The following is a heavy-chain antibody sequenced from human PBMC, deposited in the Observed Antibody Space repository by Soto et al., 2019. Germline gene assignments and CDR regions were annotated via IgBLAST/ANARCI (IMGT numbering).Heavy chain of an antibody. CDR2: IRSKAYGGTT. V-gene: IGHV3-49*03. Sequence: GGSLRLSCTASGFTFGDYAMSWFRQAPGKGLEWVGFIRSKAYGGTTEYAASVKGRFTISRDDSKSIAYLQMNSLKTEDTAVYYCTRDRVSYSNSKAYYYYYGMDVWGQGTTVTVSS. D-gene: IGHD4-4*01. J-gene: IGHJ6*02. CDR1: GFTFGDYA. CDR3: TRDRVSYSNSKAYYYYYGMDV.